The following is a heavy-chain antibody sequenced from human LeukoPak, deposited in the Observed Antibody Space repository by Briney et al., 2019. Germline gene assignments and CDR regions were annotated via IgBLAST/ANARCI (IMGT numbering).Heavy chain of an antibody. J-gene: IGHJ6*03. V-gene: IGHV3-11*01. CDR3: ARVRSRGGYCSSTSCFSYYYYMDV. CDR2: ISSSGSTI. Sequence: GGSLRLSCAASGFTFSDYYMSWIRQAPGKGLEWVSYISSSGSTIYYADSVKDRFTISRDNAKNSLYLQMNSLRAEDTAVYYCARVRSRGGYCSSTSCFSYYYYMDVWGKGTTVTISS. D-gene: IGHD2-2*01. CDR1: GFTFSDYY.